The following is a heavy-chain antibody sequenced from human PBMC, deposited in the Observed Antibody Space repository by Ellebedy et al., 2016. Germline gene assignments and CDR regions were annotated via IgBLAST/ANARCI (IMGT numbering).Heavy chain of an antibody. V-gene: IGHV1-8*01. D-gene: IGHD4-23*01. J-gene: IGHJ6*03. Sequence: ASVKVSCXASGYTFTSYDINWVRQATGQGLEWMGWMNPNSGNTGYAQKFQGRVTMTRNTSISTAYMELSSLRSEDTAVYYCARGKGGGNYYYYYYMDVWGKGTTVTVSS. CDR2: MNPNSGNT. CDR3: ARGKGGGNYYYYYYMDV. CDR1: GYTFTSYD.